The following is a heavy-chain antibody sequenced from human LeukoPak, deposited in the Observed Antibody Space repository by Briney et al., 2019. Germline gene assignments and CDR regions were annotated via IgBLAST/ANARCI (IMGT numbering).Heavy chain of an antibody. V-gene: IGHV3-48*03. J-gene: IGHJ6*03. CDR1: GFTFSSYA. CDR3: ARDELPHMDV. Sequence: GGSLRLSCAASGFTFSSYAMSWVRQAPGKGLEWVSYISSSGSTIYYAGSVKGRFTISRDNAKNSLYLQMNSLRAEDTAVYYCARDELPHMDVWGKGTTVTISS. D-gene: IGHD5-24*01. CDR2: ISSSGSTI.